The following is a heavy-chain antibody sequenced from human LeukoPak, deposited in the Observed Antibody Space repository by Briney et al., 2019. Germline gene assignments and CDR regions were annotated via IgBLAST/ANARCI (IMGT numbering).Heavy chain of an antibody. D-gene: IGHD2-8*01. V-gene: IGHV1-18*01. CDR2: ISAYNGNT. CDR1: GYTLTSYG. Sequence: ASVKDSCKPSGYTLTSYGISWVRQAPGQGREWMGWISAYNGNTNYAQKLQGRVTMTPETSTSTDYMELRSLRSDDTAVYDCARDSAYMVYAGDGNAPNWFDPWGQGTLVTVSS. CDR3: ARDSAYMVYAGDGNAPNWFDP. J-gene: IGHJ5*02.